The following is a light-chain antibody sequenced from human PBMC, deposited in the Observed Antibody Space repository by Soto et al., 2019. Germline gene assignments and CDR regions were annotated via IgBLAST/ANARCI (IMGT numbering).Light chain of an antibody. Sequence: ILVTQAPGALSLSRWGRATISLMASQSVNSTFLVWYQQKPGQAPRLLIYGASNRATGVPDRFSGRGSGTDFTLTISRLEPEDFTVYYCQQYSSLPTTFGPGTKVDIK. CDR1: QSVNSTF. CDR2: GAS. CDR3: QQYSSLPTT. V-gene: IGKV3-20*01. J-gene: IGKJ3*01.